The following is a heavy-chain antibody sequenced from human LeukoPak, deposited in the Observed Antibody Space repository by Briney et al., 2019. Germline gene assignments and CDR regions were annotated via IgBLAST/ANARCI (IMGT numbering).Heavy chain of an antibody. Sequence: GGSLRLSCAASGFTLSTYWMHWVRQAPGKGLVWVSRINSDGTSTTYADSVKGRFTISRDSAKNTLYLQMNSLRAEDTAVYYCARGSEWELLSCDYWGQGTLVTVSS. CDR3: ARGSEWELLSCDY. D-gene: IGHD1-26*01. J-gene: IGHJ4*02. CDR1: GFTLSTYW. CDR2: INSDGTST. V-gene: IGHV3-74*01.